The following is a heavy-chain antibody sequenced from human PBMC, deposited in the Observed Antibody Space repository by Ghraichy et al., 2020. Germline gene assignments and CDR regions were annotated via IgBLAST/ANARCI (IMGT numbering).Heavy chain of an antibody. V-gene: IGHV3-48*03. CDR3: ARDDAGYCSSTSCYMFYYYYGMDV. CDR2: ISSSGSTI. J-gene: IGHJ6*02. CDR1: GFTFSSYE. Sequence: GGSLRLSCAASGFTFSSYEMNWVRQAPGKGLEWVSYISSSGSTIYYADSVKGRFTISRDNAKNSLYLQMNSLRAEDTAVYYCARDDAGYCSSTSCYMFYYYYGMDVWGQGTTVTVSS. D-gene: IGHD2-2*02.